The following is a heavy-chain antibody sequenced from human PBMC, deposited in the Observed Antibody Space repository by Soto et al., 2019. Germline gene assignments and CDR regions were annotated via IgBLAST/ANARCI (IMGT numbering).Heavy chain of an antibody. J-gene: IGHJ4*02. CDR1: TFSTFA. CDR3: AKEEVAGYFEF. Sequence: TFSTFAMTWVRQAPGKGLEWVSGIIASGRSTYYADFVKGRFTISRDNFKNTLYLQMNSLRAEDTAIYYCAKEEVAGYFEFWGQGTLVTV. D-gene: IGHD6-19*01. V-gene: IGHV3-23*01. CDR2: IIASGRST.